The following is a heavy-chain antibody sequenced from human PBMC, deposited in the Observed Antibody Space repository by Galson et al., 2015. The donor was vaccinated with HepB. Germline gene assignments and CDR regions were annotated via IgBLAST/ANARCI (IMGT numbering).Heavy chain of an antibody. J-gene: IGHJ3*02. CDR2: ISSNGGST. D-gene: IGHD1-26*01. CDR3: ARGDSREQWELRYWARDAFDI. CDR1: GFTFSSYA. Sequence: SLRLSCAASGFTFSSYAMHWVRQAPGKGLEYVSAISSNGGSTYYANSVKGRFTISRDNSKNTLYLQMGSLRAEDMAVYYCARGDSREQWELRYWARDAFDIWGQGTMVTVSS. V-gene: IGHV3-64*01.